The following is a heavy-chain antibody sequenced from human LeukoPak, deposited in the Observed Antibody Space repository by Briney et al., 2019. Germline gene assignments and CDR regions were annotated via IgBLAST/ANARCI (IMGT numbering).Heavy chain of an antibody. V-gene: IGHV4-34*01. D-gene: IGHD3-9*01. CDR1: GGSFSGYY. CDR3: ARNVILTGYNHPPNWFDP. J-gene: IGHJ5*02. Sequence: PSETLSLTCAVYGGSFSGYYWSWIRQPPGKGLEWIGEINHSGSTNYNPSLKSRVTISVDTSKNQFSLKLSSVTAADTAVYSCARNVILTGYNHPPNWFDPGGKETQVTV. CDR2: INHSGST.